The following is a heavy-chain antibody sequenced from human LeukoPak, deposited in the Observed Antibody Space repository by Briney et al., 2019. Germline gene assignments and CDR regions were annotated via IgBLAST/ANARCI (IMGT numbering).Heavy chain of an antibody. D-gene: IGHD5/OR15-5a*01. CDR2: ISRSSYYI. J-gene: IGHJ6*03. V-gene: IGHV3-21*01. CDR1: GFPFSSHG. CDR3: ARDPPLVSGPVYYYYYMDV. Sequence: GGSLRLSCAASGFPFSSHGMNWVRQAPGKGLEWVSSISRSSYYIYYTDSVKGRFTISRDNAKNSLYLQMNSLRAEDTAVYYCARDPPLVSGPVYYYYYMDVWGKGTTVTVSS.